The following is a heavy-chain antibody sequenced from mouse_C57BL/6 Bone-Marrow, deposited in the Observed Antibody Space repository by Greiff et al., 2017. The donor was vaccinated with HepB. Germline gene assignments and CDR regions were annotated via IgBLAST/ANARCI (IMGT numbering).Heavy chain of an antibody. CDR3: ANPIYYGIQGWFAD. V-gene: IGHV5-12*01. Sequence: DVMLVESGGGLVQPGGSLKLSCAASGFTFSDYYMYWVRQTPEKRLEWVAYICNGGGSTYYPDTVKGRFTISRDNTKNNLYLQMSRLKSEDTAMYNCANPIYYGIQGWFADWGQGTLVTVSA. J-gene: IGHJ3*01. CDR2: ICNGGGST. D-gene: IGHD2-1*01. CDR1: GFTFSDYY.